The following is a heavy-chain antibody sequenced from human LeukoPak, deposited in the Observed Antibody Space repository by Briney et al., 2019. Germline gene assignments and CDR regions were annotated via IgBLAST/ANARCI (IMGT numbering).Heavy chain of an antibody. J-gene: IGHJ4*02. D-gene: IGHD3-10*02. CDR1: GFTFSSYG. CDR3: ATLFGELLGMDY. V-gene: IGHV3-30*03. Sequence: QPGGSLRLSCAASGFTFSSYGMHWVRQAPGKGLEWVAVISYDGSNKYYADSVKGRFTISRDNSKNTLYLQMNSLRAEDTAVYYCATLFGELLGMDYWGQGTLVTVSS. CDR2: ISYDGSNK.